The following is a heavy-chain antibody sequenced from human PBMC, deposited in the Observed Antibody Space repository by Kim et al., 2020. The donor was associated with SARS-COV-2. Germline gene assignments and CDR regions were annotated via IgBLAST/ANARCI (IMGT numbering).Heavy chain of an antibody. V-gene: IGHV3-23*01. J-gene: IGHJ4*02. CDR3: AKSLIVGTATAMDF. D-gene: IGHD2-21*01. Sequence: GGSLRLSCTASGFIFSRHGMKWVRQAPGKGLEWVSTISDRGGDTYYTDSVKGRFTISRDNFKNTVYLQMSRLRAEDTAIYYCAKSLIVGTATAMDFWGPGTLVTVSS. CDR1: GFIFSRHG. CDR2: ISDRGGDT.